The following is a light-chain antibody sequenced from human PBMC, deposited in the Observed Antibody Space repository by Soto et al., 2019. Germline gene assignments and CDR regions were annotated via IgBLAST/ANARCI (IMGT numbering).Light chain of an antibody. J-gene: IGKJ1*01. CDR3: QQYGSSRWT. CDR1: QSVTSSF. CDR2: GAS. Sequence: EIVLTQSPGTLSLSPGERATLSCRASQSVTSSFVAWYQQKPGQAPRLLIYGASSRATGIPDRFSGSGSGADFTLTISGLEPEDFAVYSCQQYGSSRWTFGQGTRWIS. V-gene: IGKV3-20*01.